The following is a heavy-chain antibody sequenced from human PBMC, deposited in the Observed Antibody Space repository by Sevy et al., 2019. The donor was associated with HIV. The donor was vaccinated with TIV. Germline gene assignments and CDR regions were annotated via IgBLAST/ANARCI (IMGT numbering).Heavy chain of an antibody. V-gene: IGHV4-31*03. CDR3: ARVPVGSSRYYYAIDV. J-gene: IGHJ6*02. D-gene: IGHD6-6*01. CDR2: IYHSGSS. CDR1: GAAISSGGYY. Sequence: SETLSLTCTVSGAAISSGGYYWTWIRQHPGKGLEWIGNIYHSGSSFYNPSLKGRVVMSVVTSKNQFSLNLTSLTAADTAVYYCARVPVGSSRYYYAIDVWGQGTSVTVSS.